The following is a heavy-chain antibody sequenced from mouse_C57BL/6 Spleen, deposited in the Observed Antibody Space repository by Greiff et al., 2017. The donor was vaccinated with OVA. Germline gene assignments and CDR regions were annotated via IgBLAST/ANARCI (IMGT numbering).Heavy chain of an antibody. Sequence: QVQLKQSGAELARPGASVKLSCKASGYTFTSYGISWVKQRTGQGLEWIGEIYPRSGNTYYNEKFKGKATLTADKSSSTAYMELRSLTSEDSAVYFCARSGDDGHYYAMDYWGQGTSVTVSS. D-gene: IGHD2-3*01. V-gene: IGHV1-81*01. CDR3: ARSGDDGHYYAMDY. CDR2: IYPRSGNT. J-gene: IGHJ4*01. CDR1: GYTFTSYG.